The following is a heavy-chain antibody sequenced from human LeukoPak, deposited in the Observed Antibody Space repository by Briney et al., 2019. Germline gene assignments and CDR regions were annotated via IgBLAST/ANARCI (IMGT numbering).Heavy chain of an antibody. CDR1: GGSISSYY. V-gene: IGHV4-59*01. D-gene: IGHD3-10*01. CDR3: ARDRYYYGSGSYSYFDY. CDR2: TYYSGST. J-gene: IGHJ4*02. Sequence: PSETLSLTCTVSGGSISSYYWSWIRQPPGTGLEWIGYTYYSGSTNCNPSLKSRVTISVDTSKNQFSLKLSSVTAADTAVYYCARDRYYYGSGSYSYFDYWGQGTLVTVSS.